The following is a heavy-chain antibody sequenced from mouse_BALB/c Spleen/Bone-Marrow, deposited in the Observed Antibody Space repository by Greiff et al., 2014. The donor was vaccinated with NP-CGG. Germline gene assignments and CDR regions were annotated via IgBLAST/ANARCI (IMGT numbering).Heavy chain of an antibody. CDR1: GYTFTSYW. CDR2: IYPGNSDT. Sequence: EVKVEESGTVLARPGASVKMSCKASGYTFTSYWMHWVKQRPGQGLEWIGAIYPGNSDTSYNQKFKGKAKLTAVTSTSTAYMELSSLTNEDSAVYYCTRVYYYGSAWFAYWGQGTLVTVSA. J-gene: IGHJ3*01. CDR3: TRVYYYGSAWFAY. V-gene: IGHV1-5*01. D-gene: IGHD1-1*01.